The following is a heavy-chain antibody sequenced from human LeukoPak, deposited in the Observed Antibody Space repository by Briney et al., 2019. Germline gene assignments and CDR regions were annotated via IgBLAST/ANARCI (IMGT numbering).Heavy chain of an antibody. D-gene: IGHD3-3*01. CDR3: ARDTLRFSRGFGP. CDR1: GFTFSSYW. V-gene: IGHV3-7*01. Sequence: GGSLRLSCAASGFTFSSYWMSWVRQAPGKGLEWVANIKQDGSEKYYVDSVKGRFNISRDNAKNSLYLQMNSLRAEDTAGYCCARDTLRFSRGFGPWGKGTLVTVSS. J-gene: IGHJ5*02. CDR2: IKQDGSEK.